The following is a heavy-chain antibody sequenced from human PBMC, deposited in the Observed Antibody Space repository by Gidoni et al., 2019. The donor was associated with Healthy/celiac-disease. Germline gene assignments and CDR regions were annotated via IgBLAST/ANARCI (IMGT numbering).Heavy chain of an antibody. J-gene: IGHJ6*02. V-gene: IGHV3-21*01. CDR2: ISSSSSYI. CDR1: GFTFSRYS. D-gene: IGHD6-19*01. Sequence: EVQLVESGGGLVKPGGSLRLSCAASGFTFSRYSMNWVRQAPGKGLEWVSSISSSSSYIYYADSVKGRFTSSRDNAKNSLYLQMNSLRAEDTAVYYCARGYIAVAGRQAYYYGMDVWGQGTTVTVSS. CDR3: ARGYIAVAGRQAYYYGMDV.